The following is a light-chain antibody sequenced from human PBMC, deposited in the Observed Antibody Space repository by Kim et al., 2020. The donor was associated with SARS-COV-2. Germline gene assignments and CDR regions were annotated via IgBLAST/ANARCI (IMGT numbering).Light chain of an antibody. J-gene: IGKJ4*01. Sequence: LSPGERAPLSCRASQSVSVYLAWYQQKSGQPPRLLIHDALNRATGIPARFNGRVSEADFTLTIDGLEPEDAAIYYCQQRSSWPLTFGGGTKVDIK. CDR3: QQRSSWPLT. V-gene: IGKV3-11*01. CDR1: QSVSVY. CDR2: DAL.